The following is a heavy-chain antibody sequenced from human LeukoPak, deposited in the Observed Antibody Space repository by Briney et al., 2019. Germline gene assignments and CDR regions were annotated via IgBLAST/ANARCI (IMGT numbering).Heavy chain of an antibody. CDR1: GGSISSYY. Sequence: PSETLSLTCSVSGGSISSYYWSWLRQPAGKGLEWIGHIYDSGETDYNPSLKSRVTMSLDPSKNQVSLHLRSVPAADTAVYYCARALAAIGSARDNWFDPWGQGTLVTVSS. CDR2: IYDSGET. V-gene: IGHV4-4*07. D-gene: IGHD1-26*01. J-gene: IGHJ5*02. CDR3: ARALAAIGSARDNWFDP.